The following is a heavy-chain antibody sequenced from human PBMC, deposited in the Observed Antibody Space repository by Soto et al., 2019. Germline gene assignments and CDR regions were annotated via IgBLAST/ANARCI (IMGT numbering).Heavy chain of an antibody. CDR2: IYPGESDT. J-gene: IGHJ6*02. V-gene: IGHV5-51*01. Sequence: PGESLKISCKGSGYSFTSYWIGWVRQMPGKGLEWMGIIYPGESDTRYSPSFQGQVTISADKSISTAYLQWSSLKASDTAMYYCARLGPDSSSSDYYYYGMDVWGQGTTVTVSS. CDR1: GYSFTSYW. CDR3: ARLGPDSSSSDYYYYGMDV. D-gene: IGHD6-6*01.